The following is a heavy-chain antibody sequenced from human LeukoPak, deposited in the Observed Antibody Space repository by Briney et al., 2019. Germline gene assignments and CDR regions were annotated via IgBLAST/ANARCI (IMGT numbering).Heavy chain of an antibody. Sequence: GGSLRLSCAASGFTFSSYSMSWVRQALGKGPEWVSFISSGGINTDYADSVQGRFTISRDNAENSLCLQMTSLTADDPAVYYCAGAGGSSTFNWFDRWGQGTLVAVSS. D-gene: IGHD6-6*01. CDR3: AGAGGSSTFNWFDR. CDR2: ISSGGINT. CDR1: GFTFSSYS. J-gene: IGHJ5*02. V-gene: IGHV3-21*01.